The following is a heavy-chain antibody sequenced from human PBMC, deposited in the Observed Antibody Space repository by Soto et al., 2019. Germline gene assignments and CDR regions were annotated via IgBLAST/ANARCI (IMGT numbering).Heavy chain of an antibody. V-gene: IGHV3-49*03. D-gene: IGHD3-3*01. CDR2: IRSKAYGGTT. CDR1: GFTFGDYA. J-gene: IGHJ6*02. Sequence: PGGSLRLSCTASGFTFGDYAMSWFRQAPGKGLEWVGFIRSKAYGGTTEYAASVKGRFTISRDDSKSIAYLQVNSLKTEDTAVYYCTRVDTYYDFWSGYYSHRENYYYGMDVWGQGTTVTVSS. CDR3: TRVDTYYDFWSGYYSHRENYYYGMDV.